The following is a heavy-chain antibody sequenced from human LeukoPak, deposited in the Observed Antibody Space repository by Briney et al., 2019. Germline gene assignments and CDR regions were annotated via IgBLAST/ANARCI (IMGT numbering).Heavy chain of an antibody. Sequence: TGGSLRLPCAASGFTFSSYAMHWVRQAPGKGLEYVSAISNNGDSTYYANSVKGRFTISRDNSKNTLYLQMDSLRVEDMAVYYCARANHLAPYSYYGMDVWGQGTTVTVSS. CDR1: GFTFSSYA. J-gene: IGHJ6*02. CDR3: ARANHLAPYSYYGMDV. CDR2: ISNNGDST. V-gene: IGHV3-64*01. D-gene: IGHD1-14*01.